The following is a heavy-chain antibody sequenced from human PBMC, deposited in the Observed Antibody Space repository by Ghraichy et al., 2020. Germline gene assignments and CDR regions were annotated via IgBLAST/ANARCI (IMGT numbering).Heavy chain of an antibody. Sequence: SETLSLTCAVSGGSISSSNWWSWVRQPPGKGLEWIGEIYHSGSTNYNPSLKSRVTISVDKSKNQFSLKLSSVTAADTAVYYCAEMGGYYGDYYGAFDIWGQGTMVTVSS. CDR2: IYHSGST. CDR1: GGSISSSNW. D-gene: IGHD4-17*01. CDR3: AEMGGYYGDYYGAFDI. V-gene: IGHV4-4*02. J-gene: IGHJ3*02.